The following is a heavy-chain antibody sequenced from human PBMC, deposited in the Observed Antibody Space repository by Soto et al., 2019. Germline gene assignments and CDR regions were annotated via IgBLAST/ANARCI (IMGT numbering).Heavy chain of an antibody. CDR2: IYHSGST. J-gene: IGHJ3*02. CDR3: ARFRFLEWFDAFDI. D-gene: IGHD3-3*01. CDR1: GGSISSSNW. V-gene: IGHV4-4*02. Sequence: PSETLSLTCAVSGGSISSSNWWSWVRQPPGKGLEWIGEIYHSGSTNYNPSLKSRVTISVDKSKNQFSLKLSSVTAADMAVYYCARFRFLEWFDAFDIWGQGTMVTVSS.